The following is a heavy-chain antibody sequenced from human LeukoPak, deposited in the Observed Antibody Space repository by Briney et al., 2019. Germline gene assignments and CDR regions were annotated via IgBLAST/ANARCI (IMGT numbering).Heavy chain of an antibody. CDR1: GFTFTNYP. CDR3: AKDISGYSYGFYYYYGMDV. D-gene: IGHD5-18*01. CDR2: ISGSGGST. V-gene: IGHV3-23*01. Sequence: GGSLRLSCAASGFTFTNYPMIWVRQAPGRGLTWVSAISGSGGSTYYADSVKGRFTISRDNSKNTLYLQMNSLRAEDTAVYYCAKDISGYSYGFYYYYGMDVWGQGTTVTVSS. J-gene: IGHJ6*02.